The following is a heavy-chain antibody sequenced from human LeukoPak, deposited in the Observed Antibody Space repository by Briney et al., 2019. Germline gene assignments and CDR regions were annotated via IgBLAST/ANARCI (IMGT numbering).Heavy chain of an antibody. Sequence: APVKVSCKASGYTFTSYDINWVRQATGQGLEWMGWMNPNSGNTGYAQKFQGRVTMTRNTSISTAYMELSSLRSEDTAVYYCARGLTTVTTEGADYWGQGTLVTVSS. J-gene: IGHJ4*02. D-gene: IGHD4-17*01. CDR2: MNPNSGNT. CDR1: GYTFTSYD. V-gene: IGHV1-8*01. CDR3: ARGLTTVTTEGADY.